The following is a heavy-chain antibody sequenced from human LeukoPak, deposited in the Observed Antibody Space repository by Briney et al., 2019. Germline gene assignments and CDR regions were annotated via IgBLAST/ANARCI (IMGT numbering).Heavy chain of an antibody. CDR3: ARSLDSSGLNWFDP. CDR2: TRNKANSYTT. CDR1: GFTFSDHY. Sequence: GGSLRLSCAASGFTFSDHYMDWVRQAPGKGLEWVGRTRNKANSYTTEYAASVKGRFTISRDDSKNSLYLQMNSLKTEDTAVYYCARSLDSSGLNWFDPWGQGTLVTVSS. V-gene: IGHV3-72*01. D-gene: IGHD3-22*01. J-gene: IGHJ5*02.